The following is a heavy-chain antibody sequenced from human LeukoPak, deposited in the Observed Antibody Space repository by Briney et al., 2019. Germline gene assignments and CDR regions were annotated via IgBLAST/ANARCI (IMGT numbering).Heavy chain of an antibody. D-gene: IGHD6-13*01. J-gene: IGHJ6*02. V-gene: IGHV1-8*01. CDR2: MNPNSGNT. CDR1: GYTFTSYD. Sequence: ASVKVSCKASGYTFTSYDINWVRQATGQGLEWMGWMNPNSGNTGYAQKFQGRVTMTRNTSISTAYMELSSLRSEDTAVYYCARGHSGYSSSWTTYYYYYGMDVWGQGTTVTVSS. CDR3: ARGHSGYSSSWTTYYYYYGMDV.